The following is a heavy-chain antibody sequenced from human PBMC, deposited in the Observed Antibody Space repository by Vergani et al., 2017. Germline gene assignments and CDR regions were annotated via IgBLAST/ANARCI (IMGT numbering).Heavy chain of an antibody. Sequence: EVQLLESGGGLVQPGGSLRLSCAASGFTFSSYAMSWVRQAPGKGLEWVSAISGSGGSTYYADSVKGRFTISRDNSKNTLYLQMNSLRAEDTAVYYCAKAQPRLXFLEWLTEYYYMDVWGKGTTVTVSS. CDR2: ISGSGGST. D-gene: IGHD3-3*01. J-gene: IGHJ6*03. CDR1: GFTFSSYA. V-gene: IGHV3-23*01. CDR3: AKAQPRLXFLEWLTEYYYMDV.